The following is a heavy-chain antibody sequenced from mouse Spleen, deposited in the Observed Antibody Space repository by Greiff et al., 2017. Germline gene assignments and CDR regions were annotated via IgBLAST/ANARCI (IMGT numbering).Heavy chain of an antibody. D-gene: IGHD2-1*01. CDR1: GFTFSDYY. J-gene: IGHJ2*01. Sequence: EVMLVESEGGLVQPGSSMKLSCTASGFTFSDYYMAWVRQVPEKGLEWVANINYDGSSTYYLDSLKSRFIISRDNAKNILYLQMSSLKSEDTATYYCARDRGNYLYFDYWGQGTTLTVSS. CDR3: ARDRGNYLYFDY. CDR2: INYDGSST. V-gene: IGHV5-16*01.